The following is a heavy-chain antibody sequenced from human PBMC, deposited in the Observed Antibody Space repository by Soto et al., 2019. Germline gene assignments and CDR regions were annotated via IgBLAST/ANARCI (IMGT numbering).Heavy chain of an antibody. CDR3: AKRGRAGDNFSPLDY. Sequence: GESLKISCAASGFTFSSYAMSWVRQAPGKGLEWVSAISGSGGSTYYADSVKGRFTISRDNSKNTLYLQMNSLRAEDTAVYYCAKRGRAGDNFSPLDYWGQGTLVTVSS. CDR2: ISGSGGST. V-gene: IGHV3-23*01. CDR1: GFTFSSYA. D-gene: IGHD7-27*01. J-gene: IGHJ4*02.